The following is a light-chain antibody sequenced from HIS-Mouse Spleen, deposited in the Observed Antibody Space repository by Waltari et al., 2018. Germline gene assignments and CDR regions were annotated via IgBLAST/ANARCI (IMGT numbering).Light chain of an antibody. CDR2: EVS. CDR1: SSDVGGYNY. V-gene: IGLV2-8*01. CDR3: SSYAGSNNSLYV. Sequence: QSALTQPPSASGSPGQSVTISCTGTSSDVGGYNYVSWYQPHPGKAPKLMIYEVSKRPSGVPDRFSGSKSGNTASLTVSGLQAEDEADYYCSSYAGSNNSLYVFGTGTKVTVL. J-gene: IGLJ1*01.